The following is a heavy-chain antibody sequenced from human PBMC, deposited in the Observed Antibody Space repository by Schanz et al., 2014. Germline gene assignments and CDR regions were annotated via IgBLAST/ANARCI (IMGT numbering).Heavy chain of an antibody. D-gene: IGHD3-10*01. CDR1: GFAFSSYG. Sequence: EVQLLESGGGLVQPGGSLRLSCAASGFAFSSYGMNWLRQAPGKGLVWVSRIKSDGSSTSYADSVKGRFTISRDNAKNSLYLQMNSLRAEDTAVYYCAKGRFGELSAFDIWGQGTMVTVSS. J-gene: IGHJ3*02. V-gene: IGHV3-74*02. CDR2: IKSDGSST. CDR3: AKGRFGELSAFDI.